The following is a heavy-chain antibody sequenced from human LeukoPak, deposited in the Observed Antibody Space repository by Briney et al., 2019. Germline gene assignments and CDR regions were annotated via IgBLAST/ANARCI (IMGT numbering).Heavy chain of an antibody. J-gene: IGHJ6*03. V-gene: IGHV6-1*01. D-gene: IGHD6-13*01. CDR2: TYYRSKWYN. CDR3: ARGPQLVGYYYIDV. CDR1: GDSVSSNSAA. Sequence: SQTLSLTCAISGDSVSSNSAAWNWIRQSPSRGLEWLGRTYYRSKWYNDYAVSVKSRITINADPSKNRFSLQLNSVTPEDTAAYYCARGPQLVGYYYIDVWDTGTTVTVSS.